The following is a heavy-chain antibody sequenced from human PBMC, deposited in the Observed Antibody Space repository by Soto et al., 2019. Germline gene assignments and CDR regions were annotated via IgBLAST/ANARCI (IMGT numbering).Heavy chain of an antibody. D-gene: IGHD3-10*01. CDR1: GGTFSSYA. Sequence: SVKVSCKASGGTFSSYAISWVRQAPGQGLEWMGGIIPIFGTANYAQKFQGRVTITADESTSTAYMELSSLRSEDTAVYYCARGARRFGELLFPLYYYYGMDVWGQGTTVTVSS. CDR2: IIPIFGTA. J-gene: IGHJ6*02. CDR3: ARGARRFGELLFPLYYYYGMDV. V-gene: IGHV1-69*13.